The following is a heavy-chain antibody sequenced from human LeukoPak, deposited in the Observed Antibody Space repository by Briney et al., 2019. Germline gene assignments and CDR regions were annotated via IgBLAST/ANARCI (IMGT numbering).Heavy chain of an antibody. V-gene: IGHV3-74*01. CDR2: INSDGSTT. J-gene: IGHJ5*02. Sequence: PGGSLRLSCATSGFTFSTYWMHWLRQDPGKGLMWVSRINSDGSTTNYADSVRGRFTISRDSAKNTLYLQMNSLRAEDTAVYYCARDWWFDPWGQGTLVTVSS. CDR1: GFTFSTYW. CDR3: ARDWWFDP.